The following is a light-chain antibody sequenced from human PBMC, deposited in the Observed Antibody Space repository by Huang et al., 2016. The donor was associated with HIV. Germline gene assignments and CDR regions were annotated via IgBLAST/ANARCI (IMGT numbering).Light chain of an antibody. CDR1: QSAFYSSNKNNY. J-gene: IGKJ4*01. CDR2: SAS. Sequence: DIVMTQSPDSLAVSLGGRSTITCKSSQSAFYSSNKNNYLAWYQQKPGKPPRLLIYSASERESGVPDRFNGSGSGTDFTLTISNLQAEDVAIYYCQQYYKTPRTFGGGTKVEIK. CDR3: QQYYKTPRT. V-gene: IGKV4-1*01.